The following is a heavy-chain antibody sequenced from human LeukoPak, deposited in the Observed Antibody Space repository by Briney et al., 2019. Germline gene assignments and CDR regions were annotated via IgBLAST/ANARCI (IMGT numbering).Heavy chain of an antibody. CDR3: ARIGDY. CDR2: IDGTGGDT. D-gene: IGHD2/OR15-2a*01. Sequence: GGSLRLSCAASGFPFTSSPMTWVRQAPGKGLEWVAVIDGTGGDTYYADSVRGRFTISRDNSKNTLYLQMNSLRVEDTAQYYCARIGDYWGQGTLVAVSS. CDR1: GFPFTSSP. V-gene: IGHV3-23*01. J-gene: IGHJ4*02.